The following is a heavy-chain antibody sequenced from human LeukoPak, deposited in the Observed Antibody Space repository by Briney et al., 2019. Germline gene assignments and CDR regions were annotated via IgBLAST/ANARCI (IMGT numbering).Heavy chain of an antibody. Sequence: ASVKVSCKASGGTFSSYAISWVRQAPGQGLEWMGRIIPILGIANYAQKFQGRVTITADKSTSTAYMELSSLRSEDTAVYYCARGDGYALFDYWGQGTLVTVSS. CDR2: IIPILGIA. CDR1: GGTFSSYA. J-gene: IGHJ4*02. CDR3: ARGDGYALFDY. V-gene: IGHV1-69*04. D-gene: IGHD5-24*01.